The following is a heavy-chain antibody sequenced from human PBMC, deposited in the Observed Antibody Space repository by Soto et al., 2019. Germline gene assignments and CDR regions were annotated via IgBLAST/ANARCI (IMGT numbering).Heavy chain of an antibody. J-gene: IGHJ5*02. CDR1: GLTFTNAW. CDR2: IKSKTDGGTT. Sequence: VQLVESGGGLVKPGGSLRLSCAASGLTFTNAWFNWVRQAPGKGLEWVGRIKSKTDGGTTDFAAPVKGRFTISRDDSKNTMYLQMNSLKSEDTAVYYCISDLIYGDWFDPWGQGTLVTVSS. D-gene: IGHD3-3*02. V-gene: IGHV3-15*07. CDR3: ISDLIYGDWFDP.